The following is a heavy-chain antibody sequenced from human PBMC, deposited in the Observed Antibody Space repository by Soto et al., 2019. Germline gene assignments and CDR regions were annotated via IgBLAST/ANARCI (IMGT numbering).Heavy chain of an antibody. D-gene: IGHD6-19*01. CDR1: GASIRNFY. CDR2: IYNGERT. CDR3: AQTTGWPGFDY. J-gene: IGHJ4*02. Sequence: QVHLQESCPGLVKPSETMSLTCTASGASIRNFYWNWVRQFPGKGLEWIGHIYNGERTNYNPSLKSRVTISVDTSKNQFSLKLSSVTVADTAVYYCAQTTGWPGFDYWGQGTLVAVSS. V-gene: IGHV4-59*01.